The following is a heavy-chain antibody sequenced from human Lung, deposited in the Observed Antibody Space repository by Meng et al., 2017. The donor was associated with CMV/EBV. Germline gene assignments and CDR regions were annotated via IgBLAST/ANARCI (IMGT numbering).Heavy chain of an antibody. CDR1: GYSISSGYY. CDR3: ARDRRGSYVTGWGY. D-gene: IGHD3-16*01. CDR2: IYYSGNT. V-gene: IGHV4-38-2*02. J-gene: IGHJ4*02. Sequence: GSLRLXCTVSGYSISSGYYWGWIRQPPGMGLEWIGSIYYSGNTYYNPSLKSRVTISVDTSKNQFSLKLSSVTAADTAVYYCARDRRGSYVTGWGYWGQGTXVTVSS.